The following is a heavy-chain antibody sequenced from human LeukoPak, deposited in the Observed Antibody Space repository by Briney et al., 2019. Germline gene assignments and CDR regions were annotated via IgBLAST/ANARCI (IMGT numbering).Heavy chain of an antibody. V-gene: IGHV3-66*02. Sequence: GGSLRLSCAASGFTVSSNYMSWVRQAPGKGLEWVSVIYSGGSTYYADSVKGRFTISRDNSKNTLYLQMNSLRAVDTAVYYCARDSPAYYYDSSGYAVPSVGMDVWGQGTTVTVSS. D-gene: IGHD3-22*01. CDR3: ARDSPAYYYDSSGYAVPSVGMDV. CDR1: GFTVSSNY. J-gene: IGHJ6*02. CDR2: IYSGGST.